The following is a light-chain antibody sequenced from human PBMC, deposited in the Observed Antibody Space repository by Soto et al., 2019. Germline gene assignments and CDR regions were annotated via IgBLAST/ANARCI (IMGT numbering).Light chain of an antibody. V-gene: IGLV1-40*02. J-gene: IGLJ1*01. Sequence: QSVLTQPPSVSGAPGQRITISCTGTSSNVGAGYDVHWYQHLPGRAPRLLVYGYKNRASGITDRFSVSRSGPSDSLAITGLQAEDDAEYFCQSFDIRLRGVVFGGWTNVTVL. CDR3: QSFDIRLRGVV. CDR1: SSNVGAGYD. CDR2: GYK.